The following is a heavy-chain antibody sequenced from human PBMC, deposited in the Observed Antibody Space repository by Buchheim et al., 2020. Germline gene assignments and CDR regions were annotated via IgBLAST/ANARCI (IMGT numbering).Heavy chain of an antibody. Sequence: VQLVESGGGVVQPGRSLRLSCAASGFTFSGYGMHWVRQAPGKGLEWVSTISGSTGATYYTDSVQGRFTISRDDSKSTLYLQMDSLRAEDTATYYCAKDLTGVRGVIITYYFIYWGQGTL. J-gene: IGHJ4*02. D-gene: IGHD3-10*01. CDR2: ISGSTGAT. CDR1: GFTFSGYG. CDR3: AKDLTGVRGVIITYYFIY. V-gene: IGHV3-23*04.